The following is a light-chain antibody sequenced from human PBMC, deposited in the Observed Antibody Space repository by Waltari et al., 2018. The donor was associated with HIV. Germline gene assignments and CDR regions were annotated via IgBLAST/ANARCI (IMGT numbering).Light chain of an antibody. CDR2: GAS. CDR3: QQYIGSPRT. Sequence: ELALTQSPGTLSLSPAQRATLSCRASQTISNTYLAWYQQKPGQAPRLLIYGASSRATGIPDRFSGSGSGTDFTLTISSLEPEDCAVYYCQQYIGSPRTFGQGTKVELK. CDR1: QTISNTY. V-gene: IGKV3-20*01. J-gene: IGKJ1*01.